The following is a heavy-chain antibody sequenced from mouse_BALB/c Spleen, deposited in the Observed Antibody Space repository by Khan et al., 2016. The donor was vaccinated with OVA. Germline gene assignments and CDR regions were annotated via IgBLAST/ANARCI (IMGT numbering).Heavy chain of an antibody. D-gene: IGHD4-1*01. Sequence: VQLKQSGPELVKPGASVKMSCKASGYIFTNYVLHWVKQKPGQGLEWIGYINPYNGGTKYNEKFKGTATLTSDISSITAYMELSSLTSEDSAVYYCARGNWQSYYFDYWGQGTTLTLSS. CDR3: ARGNWQSYYFDY. V-gene: IGHV1S136*01. CDR2: INPYNGGT. CDR1: GYIFTNYV. J-gene: IGHJ2*01.